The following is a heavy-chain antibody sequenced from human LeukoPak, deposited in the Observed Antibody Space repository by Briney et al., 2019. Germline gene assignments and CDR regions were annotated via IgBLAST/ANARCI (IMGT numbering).Heavy chain of an antibody. CDR3: ARHFLIPLNFPYYFDY. J-gene: IGHJ4*02. CDR1: GASISNYY. V-gene: IGHV4-4*07. D-gene: IGHD3-3*02. CDR2: IYTSGST. Sequence: SETLSLTCTVSGASISNYYWSWIRQPAGKGLEWIGRIYTSGSTYYNPSLKSRVTISVDTSKNQFSLKLSSVTAADTAVYYCARHFLIPLNFPYYFDYWGQGTLVTVSS.